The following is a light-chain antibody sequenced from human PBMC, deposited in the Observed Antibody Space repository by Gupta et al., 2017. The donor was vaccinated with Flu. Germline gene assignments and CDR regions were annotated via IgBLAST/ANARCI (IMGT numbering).Light chain of an antibody. CDR1: TGVVTSGYY. CDR2: SKG. V-gene: IGLV7-43*01. CDR3: LLHYSGDWV. J-gene: IGLJ3*02. Sequence: QTVVPPSPSLTVSPGGTVTLTCASSTGVVTSGYYPNWFQQIPGQEPRALIYSKGNKNSWTPGRFSGSRNGGKAALSLSGGQGEDEAEYYCLLHYSGDWVFGGGTKVTVL.